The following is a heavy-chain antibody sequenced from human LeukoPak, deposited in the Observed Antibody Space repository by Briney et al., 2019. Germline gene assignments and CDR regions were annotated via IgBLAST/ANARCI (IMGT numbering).Heavy chain of an antibody. J-gene: IGHJ4*02. CDR1: GYTFARYY. Sequence: ASVKVSCKASGYTFARYYIHWVRQAPGQGLEWMGIINPSGGSTRYAQKFQGRVTMTRDTSTSTVYMELSSLRSEDTAVYYCATDFLLTEYSSSWSTKFDYWGQGTLVTASS. CDR3: ATDFLLTEYSSSWSTKFDY. CDR2: INPSGGST. V-gene: IGHV1-46*01. D-gene: IGHD6-13*01.